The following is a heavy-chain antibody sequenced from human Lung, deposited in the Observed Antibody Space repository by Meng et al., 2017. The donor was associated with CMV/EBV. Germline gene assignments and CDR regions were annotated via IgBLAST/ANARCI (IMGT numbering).Heavy chain of an antibody. CDR2: IDTIGST. D-gene: IGHD5-18*01. V-gene: IGHV3-53*01. CDR3: ARNERDTAGNYYAGVDV. J-gene: IGHJ6*02. CDR1: GFSIRDYF. Sequence: ESLKISXAASGFSIRDYFLTWVRRAPGKGLEWVSLIDTIGSTEYADSVKGRFTISRDISKNTLYLQMSSLRAEYTAVYYCARNERDTAGNYYAGVDVWGRRTXVNGAS.